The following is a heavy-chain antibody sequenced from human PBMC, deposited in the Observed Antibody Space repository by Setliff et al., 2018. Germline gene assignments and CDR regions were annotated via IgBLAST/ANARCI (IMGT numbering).Heavy chain of an antibody. CDR1: GGSFSGYY. CDR2: INHSGST. Sequence: SETLSLTCAVYGGSFSGYYWSWIRQPPGKGLEWIGEINHSGSTNYNPSLESRVTISVDTSKNQFSLKLSSVTAADTAVYYCTRGPDGYTYQGAFDIWGQGTMVTVSS. V-gene: IGHV4-34*01. D-gene: IGHD5-12*01. CDR3: TRGPDGYTYQGAFDI. J-gene: IGHJ3*02.